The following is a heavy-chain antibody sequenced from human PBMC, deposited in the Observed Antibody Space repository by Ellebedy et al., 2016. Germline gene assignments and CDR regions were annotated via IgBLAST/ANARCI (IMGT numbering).Heavy chain of an antibody. CDR2: IWYDGSNK. Sequence: GGSLRLSCAASGFTFSSYGMHWVRQAPGKGLEWVAVIWYDGSNKYYADSVKGRFTISRDNSKNTLYLQMNSLRAEDTAVYYCASQSPGGPVVAQFDYWGQGTLVTVSS. CDR1: GFTFSSYG. J-gene: IGHJ4*02. D-gene: IGHD3-22*01. CDR3: ASQSPGGPVVAQFDY. V-gene: IGHV3-33*08.